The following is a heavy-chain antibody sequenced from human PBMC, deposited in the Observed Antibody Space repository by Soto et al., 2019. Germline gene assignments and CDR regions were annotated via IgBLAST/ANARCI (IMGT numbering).Heavy chain of an antibody. Sequence: GGSLRLSCAASGFTFSSYGMHWVRQAPGKGLEWVAVIWYDGSNKYYADSVKGRFTISRDNSKNTLYLQMNSLRAEDTAVYYCARSLYGDYGPAYYYYYYMDVWGKGTTVTVSS. J-gene: IGHJ6*03. CDR1: GFTFSSYG. CDR2: IWYDGSNK. V-gene: IGHV3-33*01. CDR3: ARSLYGDYGPAYYYYYYMDV. D-gene: IGHD4-17*01.